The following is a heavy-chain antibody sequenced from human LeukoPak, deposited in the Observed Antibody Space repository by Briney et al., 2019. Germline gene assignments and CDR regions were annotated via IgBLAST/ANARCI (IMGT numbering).Heavy chain of an antibody. CDR3: ARLYYDFWSGYIPYYYGMDV. V-gene: IGHV4-59*08. CDR1: GGSISSYY. D-gene: IGHD3-3*01. CDR2: IYYSGST. Sequence: SSETLSLTCTVSGGSISSYYWSWIRQPPGKGLEWIGYIYYSGSTNYNPSLKSRVTISVDTSKNQFSLKLSSVTAADTAVYYCARLYYDFWSGYIPYYYGMDVWGQGTTVTVSS. J-gene: IGHJ6*02.